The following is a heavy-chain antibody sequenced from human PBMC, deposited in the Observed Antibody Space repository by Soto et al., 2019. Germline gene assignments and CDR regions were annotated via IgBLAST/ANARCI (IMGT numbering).Heavy chain of an antibody. J-gene: IGHJ5*02. V-gene: IGHV4-61*01. CDR3: ARDRDSNPPNWFDP. Sequence: SETLSLTCTVSGGSVSSGSYYWSWIRQPPGKGLEWIGYIYYNGNTNYAQKLQGRVTMTTDTSTSTAYMELRSLRSDDTAVYYCARDRDSNPPNWFDPWGQGTLVTVSS. CDR2: IYYNGNT. CDR1: GGSVSSGSYY. D-gene: IGHD4-4*01.